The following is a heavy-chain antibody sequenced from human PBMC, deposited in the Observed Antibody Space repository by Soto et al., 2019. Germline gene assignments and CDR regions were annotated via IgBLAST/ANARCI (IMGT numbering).Heavy chain of an antibody. CDR1: GFTFDDYA. CDR3: AKRASTAVFAYNDY. D-gene: IGHD4-17*01. V-gene: IGHV3-9*01. J-gene: IGHJ4*02. Sequence: EVPLVESGGGLVQPGRSLRLSCAASGFTFDDYAMHWVRQGPGKGLEWVSSSSWNSGNLGYADSVKGRFTISRDNANNPLYLQMNSLRGEDTAFYYCAKRASTAVFAYNDYWGQGTLVTVSS. CDR2: SSWNSGNL.